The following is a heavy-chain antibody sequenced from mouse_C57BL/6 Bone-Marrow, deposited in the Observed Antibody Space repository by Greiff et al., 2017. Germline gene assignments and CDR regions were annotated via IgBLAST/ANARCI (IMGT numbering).Heavy chain of an antibody. D-gene: IGHD1-1*01. CDR3: ARRGFYFLDY. Sequence: QVQLKQPGAELVRPGSSVKLSCKASGYTFTSYWMHWVKQRPIQGLEWIGNIDPSDSDTHYNQKFKDKATLTVDKSSSTAYMQLSSLTSEDSAVYYCARRGFYFLDYWGQGTTLTVSS. V-gene: IGHV1-52*01. CDR1: GYTFTSYW. CDR2: IDPSDSDT. J-gene: IGHJ2*01.